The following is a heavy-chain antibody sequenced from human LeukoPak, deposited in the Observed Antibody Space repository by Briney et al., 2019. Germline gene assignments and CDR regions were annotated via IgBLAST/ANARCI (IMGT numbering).Heavy chain of an antibody. V-gene: IGHV4-4*07. CDR1: GGSIRNYY. D-gene: IGHD3-10*01. Sequence: SETLSLTCTVSGGSIRNYYWTWIRQSTGKGLEWIGRIYASGRTNFNPSLRSRVSMSVDTSKNHFSLRLTSVTAADTAVYYCARGKFGELLYDYWGQGTLVIVSA. CDR3: ARGKFGELLYDY. CDR2: IYASGRT. J-gene: IGHJ4*02.